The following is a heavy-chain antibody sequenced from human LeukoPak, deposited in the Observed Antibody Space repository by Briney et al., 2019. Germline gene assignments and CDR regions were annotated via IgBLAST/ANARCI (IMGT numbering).Heavy chain of an antibody. CDR2: IHYNGGN. J-gene: IGHJ4*02. V-gene: IGHV4-59*03. CDR1: AGSITSYY. CDR3: AGGELAGTGY. D-gene: IGHD6-19*01. Sequence: SETLSLTCTVSAGSITSYYWTWIRQSPGKGLEWIGCIHYNGGNDYNPSLKSRVTISLDTSKNQFSLKMTSVTAEDTAVYFCAGGELAGTGYWGRGTLVTVSS.